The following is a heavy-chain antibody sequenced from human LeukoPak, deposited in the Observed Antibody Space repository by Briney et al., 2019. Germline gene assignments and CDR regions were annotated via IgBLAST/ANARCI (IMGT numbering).Heavy chain of an antibody. CDR1: GDSISTYY. Sequence: SETLSLTCTVSGDSISTYYWSWIRQPPGKRLEWIGYIYFSGTTNYNPSLKSRVTISVDTSKNQFSLRLSSVTAADTAVYYCARHGPLYDIWSAQFYFDYWGQGTLVTVSS. D-gene: IGHD3-3*01. J-gene: IGHJ4*02. CDR3: ARHGPLYDIWSAQFYFDY. CDR2: IYFSGTT. V-gene: IGHV4-59*08.